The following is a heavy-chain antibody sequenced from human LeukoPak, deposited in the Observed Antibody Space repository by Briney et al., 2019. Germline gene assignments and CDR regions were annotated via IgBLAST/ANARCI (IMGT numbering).Heavy chain of an antibody. CDR1: GYTFTSYG. CDR3: ARTAMVHKGVDY. J-gene: IGHJ4*02. Sequence: GSVKVSCKASGYTFTSYGISWVRQAPGQGLEWMGWISGYNGNTNYAQKLQGRVTMTTDTSTSTAYMELRSLRSDDTAVYYCARTAMVHKGVDYWGQGTLVTVSS. V-gene: IGHV1-18*01. D-gene: IGHD5-18*01. CDR2: ISGYNGNT.